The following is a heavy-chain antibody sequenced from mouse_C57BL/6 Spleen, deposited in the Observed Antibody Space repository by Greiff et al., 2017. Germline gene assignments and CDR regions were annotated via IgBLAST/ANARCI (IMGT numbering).Heavy chain of an antibody. J-gene: IGHJ2*01. V-gene: IGHV2-2*01. Sequence: VQVVESGPGLVQPSQSLSITCTVSGFSLTSYGVHWVRQSPGKGLEWLGVIWSGGSTDYNAAFISRLSISKDNSKSQVFFKMNSLQADDTAIYYCARNNDYDGGYYFDDWGQGTTLTVSS. CDR3: ARNNDYDGGYYFDD. CDR2: IWSGGST. CDR1: GFSLTSYG. D-gene: IGHD2-4*01.